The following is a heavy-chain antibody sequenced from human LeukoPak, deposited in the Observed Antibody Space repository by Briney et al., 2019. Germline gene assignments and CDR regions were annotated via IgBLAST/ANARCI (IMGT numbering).Heavy chain of an antibody. D-gene: IGHD3-22*01. J-gene: IGHJ4*02. Sequence: GRSLRLSCAASGFTFSSYGMYWVRQAPGKGLEWVAVIWYDGSNKYYADSVKGRFTISRDNSKNTLYLQMNSLRAEDTAVYYCARDQHYYDSSGYAHYWGQGTLVTVSS. V-gene: IGHV3-33*01. CDR1: GFTFSSYG. CDR3: ARDQHYYDSSGYAHY. CDR2: IWYDGSNK.